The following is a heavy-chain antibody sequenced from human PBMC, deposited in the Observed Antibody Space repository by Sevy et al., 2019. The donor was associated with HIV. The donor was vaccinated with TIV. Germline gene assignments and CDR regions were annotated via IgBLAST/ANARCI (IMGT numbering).Heavy chain of an antibody. D-gene: IGHD1-26*01. J-gene: IGHJ4*02. Sequence: GGSLRLSCAASGFTFSSYSMNWVRQAPGKGLEWVSSISTSSSHIYYADSVKGRFTISRDNAKNSLYLQMNSLRAEDTAVYYCARDEVGGSYWEFDYWGQGTLVTVSS. V-gene: IGHV3-21*01. CDR3: ARDEVGGSYWEFDY. CDR2: ISTSSSHI. CDR1: GFTFSSYS.